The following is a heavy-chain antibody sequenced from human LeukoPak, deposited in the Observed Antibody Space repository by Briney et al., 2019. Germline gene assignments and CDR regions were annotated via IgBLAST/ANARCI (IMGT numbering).Heavy chain of an antibody. CDR3: ARRRRLRGTLFDY. J-gene: IGHJ4*02. CDR2: IYYSGST. D-gene: IGHD5-12*01. Sequence: PSETLSLTCTVSGGSISSSSYYWGWIRQPPGKGLEWIGSIYYSGSTYYNPSLKSRVTISVDTSKNQFSLKLSSVTAADTAVYYCARRRRLRGTLFDYWGQGTLVTVSS. V-gene: IGHV4-39*07. CDR1: GGSISSSSYY.